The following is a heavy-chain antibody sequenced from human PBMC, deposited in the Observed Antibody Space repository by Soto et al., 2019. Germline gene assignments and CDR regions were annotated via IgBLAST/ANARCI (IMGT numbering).Heavy chain of an antibody. CDR2: IRGFSRYT. V-gene: IGHV3-21*01. CDR3: ATDRGYDAHEYYYNAMDV. J-gene: IGHJ6*02. Sequence: GGSLRLSGVACGFTFRSYTITWVRQAPWKGLEWVSAIRGFSRYTFYADSVKGRFTISRDNAKNSLYMKTSSLGAQDRSVYHCATDRGYDAHEYYYNAMDVAGQGTMVTGSS. CDR1: GFTFRSYT. D-gene: IGHD3-10*01.